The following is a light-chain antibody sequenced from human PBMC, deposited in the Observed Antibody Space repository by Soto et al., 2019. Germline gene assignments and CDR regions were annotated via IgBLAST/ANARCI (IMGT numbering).Light chain of an antibody. CDR2: QDS. J-gene: IGLJ2*01. V-gene: IGLV3-1*01. CDR1: KLGDKY. Sequence: SYELTQPPSVSVSPGQTASITCSGDKLGDKYACWYQQKPGQSPVLVIYQDSKRPSGIPERFSGSNSRNTATLTISGTQAMDEADYYCQAWDSSTACVVFGGGTKLTVL. CDR3: QAWDSSTACVV.